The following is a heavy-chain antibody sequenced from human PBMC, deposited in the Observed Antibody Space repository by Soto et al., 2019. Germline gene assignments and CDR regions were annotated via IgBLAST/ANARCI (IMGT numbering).Heavy chain of an antibody. D-gene: IGHD5-18*01. V-gene: IGHV1-3*01. J-gene: IGHJ4*02. Sequence: QVQLVQSGAEVKKPGASVKVSCKASGYTFTSYAMHWVRQAPGQRLEWMGWINAGNGNTKYSQKFQGRVTITRDTSASTVYMELSSLRSEDRAVYYCARDPGYSYGYNWGQRTLVTVSS. CDR1: GYTFTSYA. CDR3: ARDPGYSYGYN. CDR2: INAGNGNT.